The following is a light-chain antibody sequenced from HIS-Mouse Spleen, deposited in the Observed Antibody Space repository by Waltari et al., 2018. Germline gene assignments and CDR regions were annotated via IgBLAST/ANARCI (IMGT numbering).Light chain of an antibody. V-gene: IGLV2-23*01. J-gene: IGLJ3*02. CDR3: CSYAGSSTWV. CDR1: SSDVGRYNL. Sequence: QSALTQPASVSGSPGQPSTISCPGTSSDVGRYNLVPWYQQHPGKAPKLMIYEGSKRPSGVSNRFSGSKSGNTASLTISGLQAEDEADYYCCSYAGSSTWVFGGGTKLTVL. CDR2: EGS.